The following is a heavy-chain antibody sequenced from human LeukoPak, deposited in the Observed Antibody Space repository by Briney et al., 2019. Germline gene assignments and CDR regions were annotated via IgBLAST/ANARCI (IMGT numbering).Heavy chain of an antibody. J-gene: IGHJ4*02. CDR3: ARTATRGSYYFGGSDY. CDR2: ISSSGSTI. Sequence: GGSLRLSCAASGFTFSDYYMSWIRQAPGKGLEWVSYISSSGSTIYYADSVKGRFTISRDNAKNSLYLQMNSLRAEDTAVYYCARTATRGSYYFGGSDYWGQGTLVTVSS. CDR1: GFTFSDYY. V-gene: IGHV3-11*04. D-gene: IGHD1-26*01.